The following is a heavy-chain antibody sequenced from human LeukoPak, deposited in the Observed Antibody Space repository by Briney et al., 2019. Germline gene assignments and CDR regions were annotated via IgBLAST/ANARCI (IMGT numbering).Heavy chain of an antibody. CDR1: GVTFRGSA. D-gene: IGHD1-26*01. CDR2: IRSKANSYAT. Sequence: GGALRLSCAASGVTFRGSAMHWVRQASGEGLEWVGRIRSKANSYATAYAASVKGRFTISRDDSKNTAYLQMNSLKTEDTAVYYCTRPGDTVGDYWGQGTLVTVSS. CDR3: TRPGDTVGDY. J-gene: IGHJ4*02. V-gene: IGHV3-73*01.